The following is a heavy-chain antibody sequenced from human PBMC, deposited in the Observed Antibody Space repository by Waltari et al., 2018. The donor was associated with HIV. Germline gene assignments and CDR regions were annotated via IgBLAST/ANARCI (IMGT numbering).Heavy chain of an antibody. CDR3: ARAPGTARAYYYYGMDV. CDR2: IYHSGST. D-gene: IGHD1-1*01. Sequence: QVQLQESGPGLVKPSGTLSLTCAVSGGSISSSHWWSWVRQPPGKGLEWIGEIYHSGSTNYNPSLKSRVTISVDKSKNQFSLKLSSVTAADTAVYYCARAPGTARAYYYYGMDVWGQGTTVTVSS. CDR1: GGSISSSHW. J-gene: IGHJ6*02. V-gene: IGHV4-4*02.